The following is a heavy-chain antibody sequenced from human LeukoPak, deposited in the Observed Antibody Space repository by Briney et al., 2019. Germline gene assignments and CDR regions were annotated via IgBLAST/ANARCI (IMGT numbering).Heavy chain of an antibody. CDR3: ARGGLGDY. V-gene: IGHV3-21*01. CDR1: GFTFSRYS. D-gene: IGHD7-27*01. CDR2: ISLTSSYI. Sequence: GGSLRLSCAASGFTFSRYSMNWVRQAPGKGLEWVASISLTSSYIDYADSVKGRFTISRDNAKSSLYLQMNSLRAEDTAVYYCARGGLGDYWGQGTLVTVSS. J-gene: IGHJ4*02.